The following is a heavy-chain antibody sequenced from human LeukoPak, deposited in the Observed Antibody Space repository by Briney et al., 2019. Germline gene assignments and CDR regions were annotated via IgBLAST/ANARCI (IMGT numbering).Heavy chain of an antibody. D-gene: IGHD1-1*01. Sequence: SETLSLTCSVSGASIGSYYWIWIRQPPGKGPEWLGTIYYSGNTTYNSSLKSRVSILADTSNNQFSLRLSSVTAADTAVYYCAREGLTTIGVIDVWGKGTTVTVSS. J-gene: IGHJ6*03. V-gene: IGHV4-59*01. CDR2: IYYSGNT. CDR3: AREGLTTIGVIDV. CDR1: GASIGSYY.